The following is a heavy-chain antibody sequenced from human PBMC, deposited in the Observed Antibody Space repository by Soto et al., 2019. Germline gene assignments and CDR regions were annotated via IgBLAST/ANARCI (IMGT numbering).Heavy chain of an antibody. CDR3: SRQDPVTSVENDAFDF. Sequence: PGGSLRLSCAASGFTFSVAGMHWVRQASGKGLEWVGRIRSKGNNYATAYGESVKGRFTISRDDSTNTVYLQMNSLKTEDTAVYYCSRQDPVTSVENDAFDFWGQGTMVTVSS. CDR1: GFTFSVAG. J-gene: IGHJ3*01. D-gene: IGHD3-10*01. V-gene: IGHV3-73*01. CDR2: IRSKGNNYAT.